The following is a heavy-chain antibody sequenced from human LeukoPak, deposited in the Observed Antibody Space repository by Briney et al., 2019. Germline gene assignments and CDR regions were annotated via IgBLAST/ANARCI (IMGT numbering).Heavy chain of an antibody. CDR3: ARQGTYYDKIYYFDY. J-gene: IGHJ4*02. D-gene: IGHD3-16*01. V-gene: IGHV4-39*01. CDR1: GGSISSSTTY. Sequence: SGTLSLTCTVSGGSISSSTTYWGWIRQPPGKGLEWIASIFYSGRTWNNPSLKSRVTISVDTSKNQFSLKVSTVTAADTAVYYCARQGTYYDKIYYFDYWGQGTLVTVSS. CDR2: IFYSGRT.